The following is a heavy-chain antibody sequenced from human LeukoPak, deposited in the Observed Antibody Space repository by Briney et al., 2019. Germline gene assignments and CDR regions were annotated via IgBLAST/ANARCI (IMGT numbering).Heavy chain of an antibody. CDR2: FYYSGST. Sequence: PSETLSLTCTVSGGSISRSSYYWGWIRQPPGKGLEWIGNFYYSGSTSYNPSLKGRVTISVDTSMNQFSLKLRSVTAADTAVYFCARLDSSGWRDFWGQGTLVTVSS. CDR3: ARLDSSGWRDF. V-gene: IGHV4-39*01. CDR1: GGSISRSSYY. D-gene: IGHD6-19*01. J-gene: IGHJ4*02.